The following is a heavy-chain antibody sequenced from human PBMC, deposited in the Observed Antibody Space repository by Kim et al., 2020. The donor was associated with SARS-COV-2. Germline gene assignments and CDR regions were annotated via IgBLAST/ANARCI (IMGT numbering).Heavy chain of an antibody. CDR1: GFTFSSYW. CDR3: ARAPNDYDFWSGYWTHQNYYYGMDV. V-gene: IGHV3-74*01. J-gene: IGHJ6*02. CDR2: INSDGSST. Sequence: GGSLRLSCAASGFTFSSYWMHWVRQAPGKGLVWVSRINSDGSSTSYADSVKGRFTISRDNAKNTLYLQMNSLRAEDTAVYYCARAPNDYDFWSGYWTHQNYYYGMDVWGQGTTVTVSS. D-gene: IGHD3-3*01.